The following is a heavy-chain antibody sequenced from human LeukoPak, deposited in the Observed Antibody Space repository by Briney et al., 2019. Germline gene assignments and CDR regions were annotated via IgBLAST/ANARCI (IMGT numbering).Heavy chain of an antibody. Sequence: GESLKISCKGSGYSFTSYWIGWVRRMPAKGLEWMGIIYPGDSGTRYSPSFQGQVTISADKSISTAYLQWSSLKASDTAMYYCARHLLRRDGYVDYWGQGTLVTVSS. CDR1: GYSFTSYW. D-gene: IGHD5-24*01. V-gene: IGHV5-51*01. CDR3: ARHLLRRDGYVDY. CDR2: IYPGDSGT. J-gene: IGHJ4*02.